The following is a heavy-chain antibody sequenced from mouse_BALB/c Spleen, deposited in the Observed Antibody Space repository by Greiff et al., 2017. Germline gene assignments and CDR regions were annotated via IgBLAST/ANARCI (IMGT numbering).Heavy chain of an antibody. V-gene: IGHV2-9*02. CDR1: GFSLTSYG. D-gene: IGHD2-4*01. J-gene: IGHJ3*01. Sequence: VKVVESGPGLVAPSQSLSITCTVSGFSLTSYGVHWVRQPPGKGLEWLGVIWAGGSTNYNSALMSRLSISKDNSKSQVFLKMNSLQTDDTAMYYCARDLYYDYEAWFAYWGQGTLVTVSA. CDR2: IWAGGST. CDR3: ARDLYYDYEAWFAY.